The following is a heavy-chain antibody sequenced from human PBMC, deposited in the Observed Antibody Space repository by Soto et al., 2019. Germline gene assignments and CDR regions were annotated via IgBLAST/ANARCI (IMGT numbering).Heavy chain of an antibody. V-gene: IGHV4-61*05. D-gene: IGHD3-3*01. CDR3: ARQAHYDFWSGYFDP. CDR1: GGSSSSSSYC. J-gene: IGHJ5*02. Sequence: PSETHPLTCTFSGGSSSSSSYCWGWIRKPPGKGLEWIGYIYYSGSTNYNPSLKSRVTISVDTSKNQFSLKLSSVTAADTAVYYCARQAHYDFWSGYFDPWGQGTLVTVSS. CDR2: IYYSGST.